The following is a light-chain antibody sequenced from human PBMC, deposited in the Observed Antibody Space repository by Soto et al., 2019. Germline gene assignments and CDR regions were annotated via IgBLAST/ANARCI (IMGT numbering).Light chain of an antibody. CDR2: QAS. V-gene: IGKV1-5*03. J-gene: IGKJ1*01. Sequence: DIQMTQSPSTLLAPLGARVTIPGRPRGGFGRGLAWYQQKPGRTPKLLIYQASTLETGVPSRFSGSGSGTEFTLTISSLQPDDFATYYCQQYNAYSQAFGQGTKVEIK. CDR1: GGFGRG. CDR3: QQYNAYSQA.